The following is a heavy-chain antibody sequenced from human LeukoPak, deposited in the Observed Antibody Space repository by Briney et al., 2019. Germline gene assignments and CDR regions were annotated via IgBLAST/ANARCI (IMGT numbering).Heavy chain of an antibody. CDR2: ISGGSSTI. CDR3: ATSRGGSSYEVDS. V-gene: IGHV3-48*02. D-gene: IGHD1-26*01. Sequence: GGSLRLSCAASRFTFSIYGMNWVRQAPGKGLERVSYISGGSSTIYYADSVKGRFTISRDNAEDSLYLQMNSLRDEDTAVYYCATSRGGSSYEVDSWGQGTLVTVSS. J-gene: IGHJ4*02. CDR1: RFTFSIYG.